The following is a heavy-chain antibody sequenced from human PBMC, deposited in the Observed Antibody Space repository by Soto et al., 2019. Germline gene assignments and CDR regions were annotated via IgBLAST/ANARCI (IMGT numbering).Heavy chain of an antibody. Sequence: PSETLSLTCSVSGGSVKNYYWSWIRQPPGKGLEWIGFFLYGGNTDYNPSLRSRVTISVDAPENQISLRLTSVTAADTAIYYCASTMPTEHFQQWGQGTLVIVSS. CDR1: GGSVKNYY. CDR3: ASTMPTEHFQQ. V-gene: IGHV4-59*02. J-gene: IGHJ1*01. D-gene: IGHD2-2*01. CDR2: FLYGGNT.